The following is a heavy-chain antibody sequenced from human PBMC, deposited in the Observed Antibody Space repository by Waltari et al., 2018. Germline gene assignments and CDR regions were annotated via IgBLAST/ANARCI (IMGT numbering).Heavy chain of an antibody. CDR2: IYSGGST. Sequence: EVQLVASGGGLIQPGGSLRLYCAASGFTVSSTYMRWVRQAPGKGLAWVSVIYSGGSTYYADSVKGRFTISRDNSKNTLYLQMNSLRADDTAVYYCARDAAVTTPFDYWGQGTLVTVSS. J-gene: IGHJ4*02. V-gene: IGHV3-53*01. CDR3: ARDAAVTTPFDY. CDR1: GFTVSSTY. D-gene: IGHD4-17*01.